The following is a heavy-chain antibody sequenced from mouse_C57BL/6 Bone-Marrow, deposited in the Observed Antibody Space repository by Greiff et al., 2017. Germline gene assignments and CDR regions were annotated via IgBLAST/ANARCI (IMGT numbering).Heavy chain of an antibody. CDR1: GYTFTSYT. CDR3: ARFITTEYYFDY. V-gene: IGHV1-4*01. J-gene: IGHJ2*01. Sequence: VQRVESGAELARPGASVKMSCKASGYTFTSYTMHWVKQRPGQGLEWIGYINPSSGYTKYNQKFKDKATLTADKSSSTAYMQLSSLTSEDSAVYYCARFITTEYYFDYWGQGTTLTVSS. CDR2: INPSSGYT. D-gene: IGHD1-1*01.